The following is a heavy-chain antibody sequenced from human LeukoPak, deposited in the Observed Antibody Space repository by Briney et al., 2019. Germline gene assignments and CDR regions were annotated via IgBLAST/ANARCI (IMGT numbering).Heavy chain of an antibody. CDR1: GGSISSGSYY. Sequence: NPSQTLSLTCTVSGGSISSGSYYWSWIRQPAGKGLEWIGGIYTSGSTNYNPSLKSRVTISVDTSKNQFSLKLSSVTAADTAVYYCARVRFWSGYDAFDIWGQGTMVTVSS. CDR3: ARVRFWSGYDAFDI. CDR2: IYTSGST. D-gene: IGHD3-3*01. J-gene: IGHJ3*02. V-gene: IGHV4-61*02.